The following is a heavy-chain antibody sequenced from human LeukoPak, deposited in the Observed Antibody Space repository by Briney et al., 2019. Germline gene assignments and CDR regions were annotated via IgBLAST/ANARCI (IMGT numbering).Heavy chain of an antibody. CDR2: IGGDGHGT. Sequence: GGSLRLSCTASGFTFSSYAMTWVRQAPGQGLEWVSSIGGDGHGTYYADSVRGRFSISRDNSENTLFLQMNSLRAEDTALYYCTKESDNSGTWPQNYFDYWGQGSLATVSS. D-gene: IGHD1-1*01. CDR3: TKESDNSGTWPQNYFDY. CDR1: GFTFSSYA. J-gene: IGHJ4*02. V-gene: IGHV3-23*01.